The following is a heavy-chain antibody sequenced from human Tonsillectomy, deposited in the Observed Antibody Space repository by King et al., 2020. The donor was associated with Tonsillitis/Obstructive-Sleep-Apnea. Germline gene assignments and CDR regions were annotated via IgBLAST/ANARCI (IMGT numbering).Heavy chain of an antibody. Sequence: VQLVESGGGVVQPGRSLRLSCAASGFTFSNYAIHWVRQAPGKGLEWVAVISYDGINEYYADSVKGRFTISRDNSKNTLYLQMNSLRAEDTAVYYCAKEEGAYDSSGADIDCWGQGTLVTVSS. CDR3: AKEEGAYDSSGADIDC. V-gene: IGHV3-30*04. D-gene: IGHD3-22*01. CDR2: ISYDGINE. J-gene: IGHJ4*02. CDR1: GFTFSNYA.